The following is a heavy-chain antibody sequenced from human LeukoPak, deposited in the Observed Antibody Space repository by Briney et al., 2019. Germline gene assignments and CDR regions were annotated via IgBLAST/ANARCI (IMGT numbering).Heavy chain of an antibody. V-gene: IGHV4-4*07. CDR2: IYTSGST. CDR3: AREVQSYDYVWGSYRYTLFDY. J-gene: IGHJ4*02. Sequence: SETLSLTCTVSGGSISSYYWSWIRQPAGKGLEWIGRIYTSGSTDYNPSLKSRVTISVDKSKNQFSLKLSSVTAADTAVYYCAREVQSYDYVWGSYRYTLFDYWGQGTLVTVSS. CDR1: GGSISSYY. D-gene: IGHD3-16*02.